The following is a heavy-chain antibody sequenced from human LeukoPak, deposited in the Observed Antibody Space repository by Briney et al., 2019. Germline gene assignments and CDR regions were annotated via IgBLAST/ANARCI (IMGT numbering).Heavy chain of an antibody. CDR1: GFTFSSYG. J-gene: IGHJ4*02. D-gene: IGHD6-19*01. V-gene: IGHV3-33*01. Sequence: PGGSLRLSCAASGFTFSSYGMHWVRQAPGKGLECVAVIWYDGSNKYHADSVKGRFTISRDNSKNTLDLQMNSLRAEDTAVYYCAREGPPADSSGWPYFDYWGQGTLVTVSS. CDR2: IWYDGSNK. CDR3: AREGPPADSSGWPYFDY.